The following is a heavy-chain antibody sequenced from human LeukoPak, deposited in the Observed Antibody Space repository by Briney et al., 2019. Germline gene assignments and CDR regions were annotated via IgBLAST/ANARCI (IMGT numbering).Heavy chain of an antibody. D-gene: IGHD3-16*02. CDR3: ASFTFGGVIVKDY. Sequence: SETLSLTCAVYGGSFSGYYWSWIRQPLGKGLEWIGYIYHSGSTYYNPSLKSRVTISVDRSKNQFSLKLSSVTAADTAVYYCASFTFGGVIVKDYWGQGTLVTVSS. CDR2: IYHSGST. V-gene: IGHV4-34*01. J-gene: IGHJ4*02. CDR1: GGSFSGYY.